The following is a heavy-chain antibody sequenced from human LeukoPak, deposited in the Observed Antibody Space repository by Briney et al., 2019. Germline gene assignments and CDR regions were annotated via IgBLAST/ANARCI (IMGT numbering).Heavy chain of an antibody. D-gene: IGHD3-22*01. CDR2: ISWNSGSI. Sequence: PGRSLRLSCAASGFTFDDYAMHWVRQAPGKGLEWVSGISWNSGSIGYADSVKGRFTISRDNAKNSLYPQMNSLRAEDTALYYCAKDHYYDSSGYYFGYAFDIWGQGTMVTVSS. CDR1: GFTFDDYA. CDR3: AKDHYYDSSGYYFGYAFDI. J-gene: IGHJ3*02. V-gene: IGHV3-9*01.